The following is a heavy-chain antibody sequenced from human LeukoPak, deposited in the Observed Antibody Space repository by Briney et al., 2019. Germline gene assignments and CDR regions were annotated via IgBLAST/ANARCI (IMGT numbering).Heavy chain of an antibody. CDR1: GFPFSDYY. V-gene: IGHV3-11*01. CDR2: ISSSGSTI. J-gene: IGHJ4*02. CDR3: ARVYDSSGYPLDY. Sequence: GGSLRLSCAASGFPFSDYYMSWIRQAPGKGLEWVSYISSSGSTIYYADSVKGRFTISRDNAKNSLYLQMNSLRAEDTAVYYCARVYDSSGYPLDYWGQGTLVTVSS. D-gene: IGHD3-22*01.